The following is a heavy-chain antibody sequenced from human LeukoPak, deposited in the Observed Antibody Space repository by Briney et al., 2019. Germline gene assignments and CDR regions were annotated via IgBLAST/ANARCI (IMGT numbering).Heavy chain of an antibody. V-gene: IGHV3-7*01. D-gene: IGHD1-1*01. Sequence: GGSLRLSCAASGFTFSSYWMSWVRQAPGEGLEWVANIKQDGSEEYYVDSVKGRFTVSRDNAKNSLYLQMNSLRAEDTAVYYCASSDYNLFGYWGQGTLVTVSS. CDR3: ASSDYNLFGY. J-gene: IGHJ4*02. CDR1: GFTFSSYW. CDR2: IKQDGSEE.